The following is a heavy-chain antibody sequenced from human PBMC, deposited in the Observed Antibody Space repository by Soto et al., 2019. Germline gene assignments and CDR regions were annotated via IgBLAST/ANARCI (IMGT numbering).Heavy chain of an antibody. CDR3: ARDYAPVNNNGGMDV. CDR2: ISSSSSYI. Sequence: EVQLVESGGGLVKPGGSLRLSCAASGFTFSSYSMNWVRQAPGKGLEWVSSISSSSSYIYYADSVKGRFTISRDNAKNSLYLQMNSLRAEDTAVYYCARDYAPVNNNGGMDVWGKGTTVTVSS. V-gene: IGHV3-21*01. CDR1: GFTFSSYS. D-gene: IGHD1-20*01. J-gene: IGHJ6*04.